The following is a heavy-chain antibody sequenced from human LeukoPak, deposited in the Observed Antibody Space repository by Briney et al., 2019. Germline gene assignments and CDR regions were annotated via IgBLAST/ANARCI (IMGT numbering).Heavy chain of an antibody. Sequence: ASVKVSCKASGGTFSSYAISWVRQAPGQGLEWMGRIIPILGIANYAQKFQGRVTMTEDTSTDTAYMELSSLRSEDTAVYYCATAGTIFGVVSPLLDYWGQGTLVTVSS. CDR3: ATAGTIFGVVSPLLDY. CDR1: GGTFSSYA. CDR2: IIPILGIA. J-gene: IGHJ4*02. D-gene: IGHD3-3*01. V-gene: IGHV1-69*04.